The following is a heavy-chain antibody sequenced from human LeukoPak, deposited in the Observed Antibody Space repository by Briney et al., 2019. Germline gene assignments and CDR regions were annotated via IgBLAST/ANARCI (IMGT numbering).Heavy chain of an antibody. D-gene: IGHD6-6*01. CDR1: GFTFSSYA. J-gene: IGHJ4*02. CDR2: ISGSGCST. Sequence: GGSLRLSCAASGFTFSSYAMSRVRQAPGKGLEWVSAISGSGCSTYYADSVKGRFTISRDNSKNTLYLQMNSLRAEDTAVYYCAKAFSSGSSSGYWGQGTLVTVSS. V-gene: IGHV3-23*01. CDR3: AKAFSSGSSSGY.